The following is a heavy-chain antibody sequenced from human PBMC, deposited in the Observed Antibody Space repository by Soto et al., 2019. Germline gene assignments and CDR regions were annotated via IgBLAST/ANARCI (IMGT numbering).Heavy chain of an antibody. CDR2: IYYSGST. J-gene: IGHJ6*02. V-gene: IGHV4-31*03. Sequence: QVQLQESGPGLVKPSQTLSLTCTVSGGSISSGGYYWSWIRQHPGKGLEWIGYIYYSGSTYYNPSVKSRVPLPVDTSQNQFSLKLSSVTAADTDVYYCARAGLYYYYGMDVWGQGTPVTVSS. CDR1: GGSISSGGYY. CDR3: ARAGLYYYYGMDV.